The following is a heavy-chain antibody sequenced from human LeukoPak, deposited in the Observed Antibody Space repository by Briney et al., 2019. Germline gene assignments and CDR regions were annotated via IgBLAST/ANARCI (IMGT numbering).Heavy chain of an antibody. D-gene: IGHD3-16*02. CDR3: ARHIGGGIEDMDV. V-gene: IGHV4-59*08. J-gene: IGHJ6*03. CDR2: IYVTGT. Sequence: SETLSLTCTVSGGSIGTYYWSWVRQPPGTGLEWIVYIYVTGTRYNPYLQSRVTISADRSRNQFFLKMTSVTAADTAVYYCARHIGGGIEDMDVWGRGTKVTVSS. CDR1: GGSIGTYY.